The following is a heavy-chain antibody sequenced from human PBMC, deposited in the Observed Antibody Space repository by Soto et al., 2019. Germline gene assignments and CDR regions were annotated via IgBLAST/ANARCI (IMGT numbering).Heavy chain of an antibody. Sequence: QVQLQQWGAGLLKPSETLSLTCAVYGGSFSTYYWSWIRQPPGKGLEWIGEGNHSGSTNYNPSLKSRFTISVDTSKNQFSLKLSSVTAADTAVYYCARDPGYCSDGSCYYFDYWGQGTLVTVAS. D-gene: IGHD2-15*01. CDR3: ARDPGYCSDGSCYYFDY. CDR1: GGSFSTYY. J-gene: IGHJ4*02. V-gene: IGHV4-34*01. CDR2: GNHSGST.